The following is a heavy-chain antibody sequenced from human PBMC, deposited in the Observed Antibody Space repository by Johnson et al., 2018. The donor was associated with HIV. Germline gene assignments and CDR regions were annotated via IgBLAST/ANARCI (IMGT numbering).Heavy chain of an antibody. V-gene: IGHV3-13*01. CDR1: GFTFSSYD. CDR2: IDTAGDT. J-gene: IGHJ3*02. Sequence: VQLVESGGGVVQPGGSLRLSCAASGFTFSSYDMHWVRQATGKGLEWVSEIDTAGDTYYPGSVKGRFTTSRENAKNSLYLQMNSLRAGDTAVYYCARRSIRSDGFDIWGQGTMVTVSS. CDR3: ARRSIRSDGFDI. D-gene: IGHD4-11*01.